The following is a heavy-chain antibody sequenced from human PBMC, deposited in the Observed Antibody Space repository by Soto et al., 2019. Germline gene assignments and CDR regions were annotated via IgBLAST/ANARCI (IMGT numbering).Heavy chain of an antibody. CDR2: INHSGST. CDR3: ARVAYYDYIWGSYRHFDY. V-gene: IGHV4-34*01. D-gene: IGHD3-16*02. Sequence: SETLCLTYAVYGGSFVGYYGSWIRQPPGKGLEWIGEINHSGSTNYNPSLKSRVTISVDTSKNQFSLKLSSVTAADTAVYYCARVAYYDYIWGSYRHFDYWGQGTLVTVSS. J-gene: IGHJ4*02. CDR1: GGSFVGYY.